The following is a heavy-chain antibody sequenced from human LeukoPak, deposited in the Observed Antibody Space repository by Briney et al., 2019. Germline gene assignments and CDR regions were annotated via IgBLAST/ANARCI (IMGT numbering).Heavy chain of an antibody. J-gene: IGHJ4*02. D-gene: IGHD3-22*01. CDR3: ARLLYERRGYYYFDN. CDR1: SASISSSTYY. V-gene: IGHV4-39*01. Sequence: SQTLSLTCTLSSASISSSTYYSGWIRQPPGKGLQWIGTTYYSGSTYLTQPPKSRVTVSVDTPKRQFSLKLSSVTAADTAVYYLARLLYERRGYYYFDNWGQGTLVTVSS. CDR2: TYYSGST.